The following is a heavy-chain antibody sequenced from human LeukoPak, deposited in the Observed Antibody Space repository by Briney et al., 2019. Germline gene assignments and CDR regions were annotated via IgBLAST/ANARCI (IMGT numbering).Heavy chain of an antibody. CDR2: INHSGST. CDR1: GGSFSGYY. V-gene: IGHV4-34*01. J-gene: IGHJ3*02. CDR3: ARGGLTTDTYRAEGPAAFDI. D-gene: IGHD4-17*01. Sequence: SETLSLTCAVYGGSFSGYYWSWIRQPPGKGLEWIGEINHSGSTNYNPSLKSRVTISVDTSKNQFSLKLSSVTAADTAVYYRARGGLTTDTYRAEGPAAFDIWGQGTMVTVSS.